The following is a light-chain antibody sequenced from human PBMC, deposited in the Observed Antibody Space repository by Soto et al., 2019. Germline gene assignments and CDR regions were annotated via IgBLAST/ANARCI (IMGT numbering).Light chain of an antibody. CDR1: MRDVGAYNL. J-gene: IGLJ2*01. V-gene: IGLV2-14*01. CDR3: SSYTSKSSLI. Sequence: QTALTQPASVSGSPGQSITISCAGTMRDVGAYNLVSWYQQHPGRAPQLIIYEVRNRPSGISFRFSGSKSGNTASLTISGLQAEDEADYYCSSYTSKSSLIFGGGTKLTVL. CDR2: EVR.